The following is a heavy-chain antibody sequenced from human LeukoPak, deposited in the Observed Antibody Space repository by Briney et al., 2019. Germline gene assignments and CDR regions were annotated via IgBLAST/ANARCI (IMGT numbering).Heavy chain of an antibody. Sequence: GASVKVSCKASGYTFTSYDINWVRQATGQGLEWMGWMNPNSGNTGYAQKFQGRVTMTRNTSISTAYMELSSLRSEDTAVYYCARGAAAGLHCYYYGMDVWGQGTTVTVSS. V-gene: IGHV1-8*01. CDR3: ARGAAAGLHCYYYGMDV. CDR2: MNPNSGNT. CDR1: GYTFTSYD. D-gene: IGHD6-13*01. J-gene: IGHJ6*02.